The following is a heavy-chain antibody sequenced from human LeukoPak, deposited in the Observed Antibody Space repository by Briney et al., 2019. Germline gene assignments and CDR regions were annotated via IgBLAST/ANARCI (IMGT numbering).Heavy chain of an antibody. J-gene: IGHJ4*02. D-gene: IGHD3-22*01. Sequence: SQTLSLTCAISGDSVSSNSAAWNWIRQSPSRGLEWLGRTYYRSKWYNDYAVSVKSRITINPDTSKNQFSLQLNSVTPEDTAVYYCARDGRYYDSSGYYFDYWGQGTLVTVSS. CDR1: GDSVSSNSAA. CDR3: ARDGRYYDSSGYYFDY. V-gene: IGHV6-1*01. CDR2: TYYRSKWYN.